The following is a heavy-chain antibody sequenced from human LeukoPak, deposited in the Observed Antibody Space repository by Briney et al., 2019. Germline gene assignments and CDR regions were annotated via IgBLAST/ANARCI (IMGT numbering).Heavy chain of an antibody. V-gene: IGHV3-30*18. J-gene: IGHJ4*02. CDR3: ANGRIVVVPAATLSEFDY. Sequence: GGSLRLSCAASGFTFSSYGMHWVRQAPGKGLEWVAVISYDGSNKYYADSVKGRFTISRDNSKNTLYLQMNSLRAEDTAVYYCANGRIVVVPAATLSEFDYWGQGTLVSVSS. CDR2: ISYDGSNK. D-gene: IGHD2-2*01. CDR1: GFTFSSYG.